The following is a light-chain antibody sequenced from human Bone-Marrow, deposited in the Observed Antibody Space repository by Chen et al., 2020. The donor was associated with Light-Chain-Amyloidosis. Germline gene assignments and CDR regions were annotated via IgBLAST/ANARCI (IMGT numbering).Light chain of an antibody. CDR1: DLPTKY. J-gene: IGLJ2*01. CDR3: QSADSSGTYEVI. Sequence: SYDLTQPPSVSVSPGQTARITCSGDDLPTKYAYWYQQKPGQAPLLVIHRDTERPSGISERFAGSSSGTTATLTIRGVQAEDEADYHGQSADSSGTYEVIFGGGTKLTVL. V-gene: IGLV3-25*03. CDR2: RDT.